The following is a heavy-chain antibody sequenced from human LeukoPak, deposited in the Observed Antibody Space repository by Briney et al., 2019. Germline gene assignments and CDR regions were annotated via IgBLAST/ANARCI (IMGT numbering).Heavy chain of an antibody. CDR2: ISHSGDST. J-gene: IGHJ4*02. CDR1: GFSFSSYA. D-gene: IGHD4-17*01. CDR3: ASSPPTGITVSYFDY. V-gene: IGHV3-23*01. Sequence: GGSLRLSCAASGFSFSSYAMSWVRQAPGKWLEWVSAISHSGDSTYYADSVMGRFTISRDNSKNTLYLQMNSLRADDTAVYYCASSPPTGITVSYFDYWGLGTLVTVSS.